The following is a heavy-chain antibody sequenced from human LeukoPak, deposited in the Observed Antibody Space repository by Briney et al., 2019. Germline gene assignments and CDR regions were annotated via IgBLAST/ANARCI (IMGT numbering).Heavy chain of an antibody. V-gene: IGHV4-31*03. J-gene: IGHJ3*02. CDR1: GGSISSGGYS. CDR3: ARLVTPGAFDI. Sequence: SETLSLTCTVSGGSISSGGYSWSWIRQHPGKGLEWIGYIFYSGSTYYNPSLKSRVTISVDTSKNQFSLRLFSVTAADTAVYYCARLVTPGAFDIWGLGTMVTVSS. D-gene: IGHD4-23*01. CDR2: IFYSGST.